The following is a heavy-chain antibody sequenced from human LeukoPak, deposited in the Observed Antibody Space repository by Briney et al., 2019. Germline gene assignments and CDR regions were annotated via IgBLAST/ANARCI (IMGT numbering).Heavy chain of an antibody. CDR3: ARLVVSSWYHEVLLGRDY. D-gene: IGHD6-13*01. J-gene: IGHJ4*02. CDR1: GGSISSRPYC. V-gene: IGHV4-39*01. Sequence: SETLSLTCTVSGGSISSRPYCWGWIRQPPGKGLEWLGSFYYSGSTYYKPSLKSRVTISVDTSKNQIFLKLSSVTAADTAVYYCARLVVSSWYHEVLLGRDYWGQGTLVTVSS. CDR2: FYYSGST.